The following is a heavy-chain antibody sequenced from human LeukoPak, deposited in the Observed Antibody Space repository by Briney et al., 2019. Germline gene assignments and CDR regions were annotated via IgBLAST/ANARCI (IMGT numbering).Heavy chain of an antibody. Sequence: LTXTVSGGSIXSYYWSWIRQPPGKGLEWIGYIYYSGSTNYNPSLKSRVTISVDTSKNQLSLKLSSVTAADTAVYYCARDVAAAGMGFDYWGQGTLVTVSS. CDR3: ARDVAAAGMGFDY. J-gene: IGHJ4*02. V-gene: IGHV4-59*01. D-gene: IGHD6-13*01. CDR1: GGSIXSYY. CDR2: IYYSGST.